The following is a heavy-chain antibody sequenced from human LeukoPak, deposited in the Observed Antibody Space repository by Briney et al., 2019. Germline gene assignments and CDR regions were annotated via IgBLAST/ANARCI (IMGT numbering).Heavy chain of an antibody. Sequence: PGRSLRLSCAASGFTFSSYAMHWVRQAPGRGLEWVAVISSDGRDKYHADSVKGRFTISRDNSKNTLYLQMNSLRAEDTTLYYCARDRALGPAAYYFDCWGQGTLVTVSS. CDR1: GFTFSSYA. D-gene: IGHD2-2*01. V-gene: IGHV3-30*04. CDR3: ARDRALGPAAYYFDC. CDR2: ISSDGRDK. J-gene: IGHJ4*02.